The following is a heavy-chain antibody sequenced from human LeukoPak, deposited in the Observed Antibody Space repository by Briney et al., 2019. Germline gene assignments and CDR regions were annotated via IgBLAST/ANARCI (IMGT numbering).Heavy chain of an antibody. CDR2: IFYSGST. V-gene: IGHV4-59*02. CDR1: GDSVNNYY. J-gene: IGHJ6*04. Sequence: PSETLSLTCTDSGDSVNNYYWTWIRQPPGKGLEWIGYIFYSGSTNFNPSLRSRITMSVDTSKNQFSLKLSSVTAADTAVYYCARGPDYGDHQRPDYYYFGMDVWGKGTTVTVSS. D-gene: IGHD4-17*01. CDR3: ARGPDYGDHQRPDYYYFGMDV.